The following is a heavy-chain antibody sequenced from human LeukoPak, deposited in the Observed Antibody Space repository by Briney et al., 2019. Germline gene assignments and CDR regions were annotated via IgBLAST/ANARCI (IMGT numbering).Heavy chain of an antibody. D-gene: IGHD6-19*01. Sequence: GGSLRLSCAASGFSFSSYSMDWVRQAPGKGLDWISYISGSSDTIYYAESVQGRFTMSRDNAKNSVFLQMNSLKAEDTAVYYCAKVRGWTGGDYFDYWGQGTLVTVSS. V-gene: IGHV3-48*01. CDR1: GFSFSSYS. CDR3: AKVRGWTGGDYFDY. J-gene: IGHJ4*02. CDR2: ISGSSDTI.